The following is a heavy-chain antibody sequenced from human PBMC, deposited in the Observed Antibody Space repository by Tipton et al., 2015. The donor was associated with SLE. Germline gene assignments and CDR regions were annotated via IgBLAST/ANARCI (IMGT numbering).Heavy chain of an antibody. CDR3: ARDPGFGAFDI. V-gene: IGHV3-11*01. CDR1: GGSISSSSYY. D-gene: IGHD3-3*01. J-gene: IGHJ3*02. CDR2: ISSSSSTI. Sequence: LSLTCTVSGGSISSSSYYWGWIRQPPGKGLEWVSYISSSSSTIYYADSVKGRFTISRDNAKNSLYLQMNSLRAEDTAVYYCARDPGFGAFDIWGQGTMVTVSS.